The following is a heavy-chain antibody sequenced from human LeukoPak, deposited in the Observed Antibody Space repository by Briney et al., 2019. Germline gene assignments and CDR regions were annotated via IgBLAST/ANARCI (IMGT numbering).Heavy chain of an antibody. Sequence: GASVKVSCKASGYTFTSYGISWVRQAPGQGLEWMGWISAYNGNTNYAQKLQGRVTMTTDTSTSTAYMELRSLRSDDTAVYYCARLSPIGTTNWFGPWGQGTLVTVSS. CDR3: ARLSPIGTTNWFGP. CDR2: ISAYNGNT. D-gene: IGHD1-7*01. CDR1: GYTFTSYG. V-gene: IGHV1-18*01. J-gene: IGHJ5*02.